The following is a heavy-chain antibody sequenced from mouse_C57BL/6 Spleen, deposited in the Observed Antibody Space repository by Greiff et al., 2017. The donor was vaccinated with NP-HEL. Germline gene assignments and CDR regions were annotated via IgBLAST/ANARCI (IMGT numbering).Heavy chain of an antibody. CDR1: GYTFTDYY. CDR2: INPNNGGT. Sequence: EVQLQQSGPELVKPGASVKISCKASGYTFTDYYMNWVKQSHGKSLEWIGDINPNNGGTSYNQKFKGKASLTVDKSSSTAYMELRSLTSEDSAVYYCARNGIYEPSFAYWGQGTLVTVSA. D-gene: IGHD2-3*01. V-gene: IGHV1-26*01. CDR3: ARNGIYEPSFAY. J-gene: IGHJ3*01.